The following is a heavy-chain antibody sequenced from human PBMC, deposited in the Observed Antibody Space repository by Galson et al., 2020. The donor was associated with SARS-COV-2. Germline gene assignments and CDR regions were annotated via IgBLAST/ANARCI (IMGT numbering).Heavy chain of an antibody. D-gene: IGHD1-26*01. CDR3: ARADTGSYYDAFFDY. CDR2: IRSKTYGGAP. V-gene: IGHV3-49*03. J-gene: IGHJ4*02. Sequence: GGSLRLSCTASGFSFGEHAMSWFRQAPGKGLEFISFIRSKTYGGAPEYAASVSGRFSISRDDSKSIAYLQMNSLRTEDTAVYYCARADTGSYYDAFFDYWGQGALVTVSS. CDR1: GFSFGEHA.